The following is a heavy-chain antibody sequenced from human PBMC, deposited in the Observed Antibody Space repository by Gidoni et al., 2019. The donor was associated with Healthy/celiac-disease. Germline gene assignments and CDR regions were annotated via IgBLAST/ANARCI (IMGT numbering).Heavy chain of an antibody. J-gene: IGHJ4*02. CDR1: GFTFSSYW. D-gene: IGHD5-12*01. CDR2: SNSDGSST. V-gene: IGHV3-74*01. Sequence: EVQLVESGGGLVQPGGSRRLSCAASGFTFSSYWMHLVRQAPGKGLVWVSRSNSDGSSTGYADSVKGRFTSSRDNAKNTLYLQMNSLRAEDTAVYYCAKHGYLYEYDYWGQGTLVTVSS. CDR3: AKHGYLYEYDY.